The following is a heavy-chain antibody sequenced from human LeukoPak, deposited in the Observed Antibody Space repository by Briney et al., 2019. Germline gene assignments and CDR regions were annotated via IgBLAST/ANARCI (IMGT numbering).Heavy chain of an antibody. D-gene: IGHD3-10*01. CDR1: GGSISSSSYY. J-gene: IGHJ5*02. CDR3: ARTYGSGSFNWFDP. V-gene: IGHV4-39*07. CDR2: IYYSGST. Sequence: SETLSLTCTVSGGSISSSSYYWGWIRQPPGKGLEWIGSIYYSGSTYYNPSLKSRVTISVDTSKNQFSLKLSSVTAADTAVYYCARTYGSGSFNWFDPWGQGTLVTVSS.